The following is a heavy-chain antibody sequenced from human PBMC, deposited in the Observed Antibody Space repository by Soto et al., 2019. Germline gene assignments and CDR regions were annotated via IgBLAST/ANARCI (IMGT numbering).Heavy chain of an antibody. V-gene: IGHV1-58*01. D-gene: IGHD5-18*01. CDR2: IVVGSGNT. CDR1: GFTFTSSA. J-gene: IGHJ6*02. CDR3: AAVGIQGYYYYGMDV. Sequence: SVKVSCKASGFTFTSSAVQWVLQARGQRLEWIGWIVVGSGNTNYAQKFQERVTITRDMSTSTAYMELSSLRSEDTAVYYCAAVGIQGYYYYGMDVWGQGTTVTVSS.